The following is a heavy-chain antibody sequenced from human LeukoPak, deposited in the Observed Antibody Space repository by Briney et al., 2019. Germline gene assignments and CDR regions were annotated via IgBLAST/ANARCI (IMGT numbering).Heavy chain of an antibody. CDR1: GGSISSGGYY. J-gene: IGHJ4*02. Sequence: SQTLSLTCTVSGGSISSGGYYWSWLRQPPGTGLEWIGEINHSGSTNYNPSLKSRVTISVDTSKNQFSLKLSSVTAADTAVYYCATRSSGHDYWGQGTLVTVSS. D-gene: IGHD6-19*01. CDR3: ATRSSGHDY. V-gene: IGHV4-30-2*01. CDR2: INHSGST.